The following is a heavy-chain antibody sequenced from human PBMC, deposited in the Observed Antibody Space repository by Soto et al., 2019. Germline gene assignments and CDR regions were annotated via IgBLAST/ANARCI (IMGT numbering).Heavy chain of an antibody. D-gene: IGHD3-9*01. CDR3: ASRGYDILTGHTTSYGMDV. J-gene: IGHJ6*02. Sequence: GASVKPSCKACGDSFTSYYMHWVRQAPKQGLEWMGGIIPIFGTANYAQKFQGRVTITADESTSTAYMELSSLRSEDTAVYYCASRGYDILTGHTTSYGMDVWGQGTTVTVSS. CDR2: IIPIFGTA. V-gene: IGHV1-69*13. CDR1: GDSFTSYY.